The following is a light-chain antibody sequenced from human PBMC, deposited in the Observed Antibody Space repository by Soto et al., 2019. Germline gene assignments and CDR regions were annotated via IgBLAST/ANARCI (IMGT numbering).Light chain of an antibody. CDR3: QQTYDIPRT. CDR2: SAS. V-gene: IGKV1-39*01. Sequence: SGSLGDRVTITCRASQSISTYLHWYQQKPGKAPRLLIYSASSLQSGVPSRFSGSGSGADFTLTISTLQPEDFATYYCQQTYDIPRTFGGGTKVQIK. J-gene: IGKJ4*01. CDR1: QSISTY.